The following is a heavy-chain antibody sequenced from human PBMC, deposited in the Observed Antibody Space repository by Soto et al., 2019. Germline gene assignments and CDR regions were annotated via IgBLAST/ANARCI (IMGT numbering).Heavy chain of an antibody. V-gene: IGHV3-33*01. J-gene: IGHJ4*02. CDR1: GFTFSSYG. CDR3: ARDHPSGRNYGFDY. CDR2: IWYDGSNK. Sequence: SLRLSCAASGFTFSSYGMHWVRQAPGKGLEWVAVIWYDGSNKYYADSVKGRFTISRDNSKNTLYLQMNSLRAEDTAVYYCARDHPSGRNYGFDYWGQGTLVTVSS. D-gene: IGHD1-7*01.